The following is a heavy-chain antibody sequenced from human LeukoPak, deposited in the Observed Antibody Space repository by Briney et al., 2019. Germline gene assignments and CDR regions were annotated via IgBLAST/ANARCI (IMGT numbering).Heavy chain of an antibody. J-gene: IGHJ4*02. CDR3: ARAYYYDSSGSPRVDY. Sequence: GGSLRLSCAASGFTFSSYGMHWVRQAPGKGLEWVAVIWYDGSNKYYADSVKGRFTISRDNSKNTLYLQMNSLRAEDTAVYYCARAYYYDSSGSPRVDYWGQGTLVTVSS. D-gene: IGHD3-22*01. CDR1: GFTFSSYG. V-gene: IGHV3-33*01. CDR2: IWYDGSNK.